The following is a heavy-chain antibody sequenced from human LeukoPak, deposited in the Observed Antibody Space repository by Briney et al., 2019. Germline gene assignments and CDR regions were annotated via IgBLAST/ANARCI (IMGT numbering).Heavy chain of an antibody. CDR2: MNPNSGNT. CDR3: ARAWGGWFDP. D-gene: IGHD3-3*01. J-gene: IGHJ5*02. Sequence: ASVKVSCKASGYTFTSYGISWVRQATGQGLEWMGWMNPNSGNTGYAQKFQGRVTMTRNTSISTAYMELSSLRSEDTAVHYCARAWGGWFDPWGQGTLVTVSS. V-gene: IGHV1-8*02. CDR1: GYTFTSYG.